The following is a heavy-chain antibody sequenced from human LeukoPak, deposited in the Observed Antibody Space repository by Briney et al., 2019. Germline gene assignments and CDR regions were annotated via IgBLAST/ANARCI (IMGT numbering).Heavy chain of an antibody. D-gene: IGHD2-15*01. Sequence: GGSLRLSCAASGFTFKSYAMSWVRQAPGKGLEWVSAISGGGGSTYYADSVKGRFTVSRDNSKNTLHLDMNSLRVEDTAVYYCAKDQGIVVVAADFDYWGQGTLVTVSS. CDR3: AKDQGIVVVAADFDY. CDR2: ISGGGGST. CDR1: GFTFKSYA. J-gene: IGHJ4*02. V-gene: IGHV3-23*01.